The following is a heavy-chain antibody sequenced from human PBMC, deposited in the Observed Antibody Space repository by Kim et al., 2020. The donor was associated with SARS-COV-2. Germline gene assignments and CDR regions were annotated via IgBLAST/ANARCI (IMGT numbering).Heavy chain of an antibody. CDR3: AREYNSSLGAFDY. Sequence: GGSLRLSCAASGFTFSSYSMNWVRQAPGKGLEWVSSISSSSSYIYYADSVKGRFTISRDNAKNSLYLQMNSLRAEDTAVYYCAREYNSSLGAFDYWGQGTLVTVSS. D-gene: IGHD6-6*01. CDR2: ISSSSSYI. V-gene: IGHV3-21*01. J-gene: IGHJ4*02. CDR1: GFTFSSYS.